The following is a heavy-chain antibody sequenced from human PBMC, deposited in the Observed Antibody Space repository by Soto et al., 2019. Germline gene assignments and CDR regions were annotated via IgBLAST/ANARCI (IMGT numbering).Heavy chain of an antibody. CDR2: IIPVLGIA. J-gene: IGHJ6*03. Sequence: SVKISSTSSRGTVNISAVSGARQAPGQGLEWMGRIIPVLGIANYAQKFQGRVTITADKSTSAAYMELSSLRSEDTAVYYCARALYVLPAPYYYYYYMDVWGKGTTVTVSS. D-gene: IGHD3-16*01. V-gene: IGHV1-69*04. CDR3: ARALYVLPAPYYYYYYMDV. CDR1: RGTVNISA.